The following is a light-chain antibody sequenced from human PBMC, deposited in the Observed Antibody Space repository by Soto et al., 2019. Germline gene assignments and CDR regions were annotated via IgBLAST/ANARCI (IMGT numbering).Light chain of an antibody. Sequence: EIGLTQSPGSLSLSPGVRATLSCRANQSVSSSYLAWYQQKPGQAPRLLIYGASSRATGIPDRFSGSGSGTDVTLAISRLEPEDFAVYYCQQYGSSRTFGQGTKVEIK. CDR3: QQYGSSRT. CDR1: QSVSSSY. V-gene: IGKV3-20*01. J-gene: IGKJ1*01. CDR2: GAS.